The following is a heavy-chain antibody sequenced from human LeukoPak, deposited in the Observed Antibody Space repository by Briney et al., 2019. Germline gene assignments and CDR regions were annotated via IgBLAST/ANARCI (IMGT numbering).Heavy chain of an antibody. V-gene: IGHV3-11*01. J-gene: IGHJ4*02. D-gene: IGHD2-21*02. Sequence: GGSLRLSCAASGFDFSGFYYMTWIRQAPGKGLEWVSYIGNAGSPKYYADSVKGRFTISRDNAKNSLYLQMNSLRAEDTAVYYCAREYCGGDCSLDHWGQGTLVIVSS. CDR3: AREYCGGDCSLDH. CDR2: IGNAGSPK. CDR1: GFDFSGFYY.